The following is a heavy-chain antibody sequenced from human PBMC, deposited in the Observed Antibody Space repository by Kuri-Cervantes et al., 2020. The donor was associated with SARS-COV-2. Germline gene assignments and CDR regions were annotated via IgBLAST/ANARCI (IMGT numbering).Heavy chain of an antibody. V-gene: IGHV3-20*04. CDR1: GFTFDDYG. J-gene: IGHJ4*02. D-gene: IGHD6-19*01. CDR2: INWDGGST. Sequence: GESLKISCAASGFTFDDYGMSWVRQAPGKGLEWVSGINWDGGSTGYADSVKGRFTISRDNAKNSLYLQMNSLRAEDTALYYCARGGYSRGWFAYYFDYWGQGTLVTVSS. CDR3: ARGGYSRGWFAYYFDY.